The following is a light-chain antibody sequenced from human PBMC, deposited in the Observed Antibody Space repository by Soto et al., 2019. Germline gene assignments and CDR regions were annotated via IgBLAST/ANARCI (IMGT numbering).Light chain of an antibody. J-gene: IGKJ1*01. CDR2: DAS. CDR3: QQYSGPRT. Sequence: DIQMTQSPSTLSASLGDRVTITCQASQNIYHWLAWYQHRLGSPPKLLIFDASNLGRGVSSRFSGGGSGTQFTLNISSLRPDDVATYYCQQYSGPRTFGQGTKVE. V-gene: IGKV1-5*01. CDR1: QNIYHW.